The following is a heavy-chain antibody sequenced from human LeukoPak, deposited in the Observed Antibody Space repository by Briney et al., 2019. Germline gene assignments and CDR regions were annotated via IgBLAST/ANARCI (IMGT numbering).Heavy chain of an antibody. Sequence: GASVKVSCKASGYTFTSYGISWVRQAPGQGLEWMGWISAYNGNTNYAQKLQGRVTMTTDTSTSTAYMELRSLRSDDTAVYYCARDIGYYDFWSGYSDYWGQGTLVTVSS. V-gene: IGHV1-18*01. D-gene: IGHD3-3*01. CDR1: GYTFTSYG. CDR2: ISAYNGNT. J-gene: IGHJ4*02. CDR3: ARDIGYYDFWSGYSDY.